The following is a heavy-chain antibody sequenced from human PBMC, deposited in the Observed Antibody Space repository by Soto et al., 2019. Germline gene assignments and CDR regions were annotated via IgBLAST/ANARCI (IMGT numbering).Heavy chain of an antibody. CDR1: GFNFSSYA. CDR3: AKGPDPGAFEI. Sequence: GSLRLSCAASGFNFSSYAMSWVRQAPGKGLEWVSTFRGSGDGTYYADSVKGRFTVSRDNSNNQLYLQMNGLRAEDTAVYYCAKGPDPGAFEIWGQGTMVTVSS. CDR2: FRGSGDGT. V-gene: IGHV3-23*01. D-gene: IGHD3-10*01. J-gene: IGHJ3*02.